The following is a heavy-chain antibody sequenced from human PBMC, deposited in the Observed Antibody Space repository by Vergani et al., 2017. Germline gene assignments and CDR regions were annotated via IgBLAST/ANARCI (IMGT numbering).Heavy chain of an antibody. CDR3: ARDSTREPPQCDY. J-gene: IGHJ4*02. CDR1: GFTVSSNY. CDR2: IYSGGST. V-gene: IGHV3-66*01. Sequence: EVQLVESGGGLVQPGGSLRLSCAASGFTVSSNYMSWVRQAPGKGLEWVSVIYSGGSTYYADSVKGRFTISRDNSKNTLYLQMNSLRAEDTAVYYCARDSTREPPQCDYWGQGTLVTVSS. D-gene: IGHD1-26*01.